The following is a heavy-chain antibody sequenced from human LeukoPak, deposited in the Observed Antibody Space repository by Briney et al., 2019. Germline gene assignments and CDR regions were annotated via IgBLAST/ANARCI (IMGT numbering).Heavy chain of an antibody. Sequence: GGSLRLSCAASGFTFDDYGMSWVRQAPGKGLEWVSGINWNGGSTGYADSVKGRFTISRDNAKNSLYLQMNSLRAEDTALYYCARVKLDYSDYEPFDLWGRGTLVTVSS. CDR1: GFTFDDYG. D-gene: IGHD5-12*01. J-gene: IGHJ2*01. V-gene: IGHV3-20*04. CDR3: ARVKLDYSDYEPFDL. CDR2: INWNGGST.